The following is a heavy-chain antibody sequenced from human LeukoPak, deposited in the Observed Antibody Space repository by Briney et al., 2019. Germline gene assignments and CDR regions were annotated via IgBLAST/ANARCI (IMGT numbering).Heavy chain of an antibody. CDR2: INPNSGGT. CDR1: GYSFTAYY. V-gene: IGHV1-2*02. D-gene: IGHD1-7*01. CDR3: ATHWGTSSDY. Sequence: ASVKVSCKASGYSFTAYYMHWVRQAPGQGLEWMGWINPNSGGTNYAQKFQGRVTMTRDTSITTAYMEMSSLRSEDTSVYYCATHWGTSSDYWGQGTLVTVSS. J-gene: IGHJ4*02.